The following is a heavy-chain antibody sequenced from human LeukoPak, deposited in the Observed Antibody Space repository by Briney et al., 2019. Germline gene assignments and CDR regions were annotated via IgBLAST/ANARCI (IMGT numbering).Heavy chain of an antibody. V-gene: IGHV4-39*01. Sequence: SSETLSLTCTVSGGSISSSSYYWGWIRQPPGKGLEWIGSIYYSGSTYYNPSLKSRVTISVDTSKNQFSLKLSPVTAADTAVYYCARLTPYSSVTPDYWGQGTLVTVSS. D-gene: IGHD6-19*01. CDR2: IYYSGST. J-gene: IGHJ4*02. CDR3: ARLTPYSSVTPDY. CDR1: GGSISSSSYY.